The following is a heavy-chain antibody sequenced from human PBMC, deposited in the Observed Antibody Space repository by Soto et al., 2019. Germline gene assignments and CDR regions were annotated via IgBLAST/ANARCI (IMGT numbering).Heavy chain of an antibody. D-gene: IGHD6-6*01. J-gene: IGHJ6*02. CDR2: ISYDGSNK. V-gene: IGHV3-30*18. CDR3: AKLSSSSSSLGYYGMDV. CDR1: GFTFSSYS. Sequence: SLRLSCAASGFTFSSYSMNWVRQAPGKGLEWVAVISYDGSNKYYADSVKGRFTISRDNSKNTLYLQMNSLRAEDTAVYYCAKLSSSSSSLGYYGMDVWGQGTTVTVSS.